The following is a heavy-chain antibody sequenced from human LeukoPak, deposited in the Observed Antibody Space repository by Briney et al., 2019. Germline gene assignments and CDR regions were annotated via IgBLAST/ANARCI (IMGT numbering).Heavy chain of an antibody. D-gene: IGHD1-26*01. J-gene: IGHJ4*02. CDR3: ARYREVGATVDY. CDR2: IYHSGST. V-gene: IGHV4-38-2*02. Sequence: SETLSLTCTVSGYSISSGYYWGWIRQPPGQGLEWIGSIYHSGSTYYNPSLASLKSRVTISRDTSKNQFSLNLSSVTAADTAVYYCARYREVGATVDYWGQGTLVTVSS. CDR1: GYSISSGYY.